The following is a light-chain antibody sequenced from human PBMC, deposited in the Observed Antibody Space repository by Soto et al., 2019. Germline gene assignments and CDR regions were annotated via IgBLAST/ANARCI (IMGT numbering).Light chain of an antibody. CDR3: QQYNDWLT. Sequence: EIVMTQSPDTLSVSPGARATLFCRASQSVSSTVAWYQQRPGQAPRLLIYGASTRATGIPARFSGSGSGTEFTLTISSLQSEDFAVYYCQQYNDWLTFGGGTKVEIK. V-gene: IGKV3-15*01. J-gene: IGKJ4*01. CDR1: QSVSST. CDR2: GAS.